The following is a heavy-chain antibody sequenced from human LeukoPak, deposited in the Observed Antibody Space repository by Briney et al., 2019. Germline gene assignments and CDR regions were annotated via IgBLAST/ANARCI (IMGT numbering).Heavy chain of an antibody. J-gene: IGHJ4*02. CDR1: GYSFTSYW. Sequence: GESLKISCKGSGYSFTSYWIAWVRQMPGKGLEWMGIIYPGDSDSRYSPSFQGQVTISADKSISTAYLQWSSLKASDTAMYYCARLGWGNYRSLDQWGQGTLVTVSS. V-gene: IGHV5-51*01. CDR2: IYPGDSDS. D-gene: IGHD3-16*02. CDR3: ARLGWGNYRSLDQ.